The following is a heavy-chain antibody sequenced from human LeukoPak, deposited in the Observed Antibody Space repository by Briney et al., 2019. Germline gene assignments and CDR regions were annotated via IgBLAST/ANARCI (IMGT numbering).Heavy chain of an antibody. CDR3: ARGRGPYGWFDP. J-gene: IGHJ5*02. CDR2: MSSDESTT. Sequence: GGSLRLSCAASGFTLNSYWMHWARQTPGKGLVWVSRMSSDESTTNYADSVRGRFTISRDNAKNALYLQMNNPRAEDTAIYFCARGRGPYGWFDPWGQGTLVTVSS. CDR1: GFTLNSYW. V-gene: IGHV3-74*01. D-gene: IGHD3-10*01.